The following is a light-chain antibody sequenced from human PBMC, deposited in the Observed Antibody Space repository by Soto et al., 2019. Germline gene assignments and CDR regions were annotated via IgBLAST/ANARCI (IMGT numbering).Light chain of an antibody. CDR3: QQSYSTLTWT. CDR2: AAS. J-gene: IGKJ1*01. V-gene: IGKV1-39*01. Sequence: DIQMTQSPSSLSCSVGDRVTITCPASQGISNYLAWYQQKPGKVPKLLIYAASSLQSGVPSRFSGSGSGTDFTLTISSLQPEDFATYYCQQSYSTLTWTFGQGTKVDTK. CDR1: QGISNY.